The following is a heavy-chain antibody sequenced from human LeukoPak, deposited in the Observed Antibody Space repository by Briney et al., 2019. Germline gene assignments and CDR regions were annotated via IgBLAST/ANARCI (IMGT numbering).Heavy chain of an antibody. V-gene: IGHV4-59*05. Sequence: SETLSLTCTVSGGSISSYYWSWIRQPPGKGLEWIGSIYYSGSTYYNPSLKSRVTISVDTSKNQFSLKLSSVTAADTAVYYCAREVDYYYMDVWGKGTTVTVSS. D-gene: IGHD5-12*01. J-gene: IGHJ6*03. CDR3: AREVDYYYMDV. CDR1: GGSISSYY. CDR2: IYYSGST.